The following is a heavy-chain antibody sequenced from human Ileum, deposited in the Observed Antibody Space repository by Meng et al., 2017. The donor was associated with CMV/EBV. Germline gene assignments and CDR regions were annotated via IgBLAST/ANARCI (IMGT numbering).Heavy chain of an antibody. J-gene: IGHJ4*02. Sequence: VAGGSITSSTYYWAWIRQPPGKGQEWIGSISHSGTTYYNPSLKSRVTISIDTSKNQFSLNLNSVTAADTAVYYCARLGSSSWYFDYWGQGTLVTVSS. V-gene: IGHV4-39*01. CDR1: GGSITSSTYY. CDR2: ISHSGTT. D-gene: IGHD6-13*01. CDR3: ARLGSSSWYFDY.